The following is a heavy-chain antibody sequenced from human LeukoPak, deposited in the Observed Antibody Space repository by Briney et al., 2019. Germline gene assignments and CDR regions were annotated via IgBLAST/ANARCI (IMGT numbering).Heavy chain of an antibody. CDR2: ISSSSSYI. V-gene: IGHV3-21*01. Sequence: GGSLRLSCAASGFTFSSYSMNWVRQPPGKGLEWVSSISSSSSYIYYADSVKGRFTISRDNAKNSLYLQMNSLRAEDTAVYYCARAYDFWSGYWPFDYWGQGTLVTVSS. CDR3: ARAYDFWSGYWPFDY. D-gene: IGHD3-3*01. CDR1: GFTFSSYS. J-gene: IGHJ4*02.